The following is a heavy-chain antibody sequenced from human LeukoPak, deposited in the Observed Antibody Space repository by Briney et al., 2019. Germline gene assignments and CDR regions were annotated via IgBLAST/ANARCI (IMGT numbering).Heavy chain of an antibody. CDR2: ISSSSSTT. J-gene: IGHJ4*02. CDR3: AKDMRFDWTPYYFDY. V-gene: IGHV3-48*01. D-gene: IGHD3-9*01. Sequence: GGSLRLSCAASGFTFSSYSMNWVRQAPGKGLEWVSYISSSSSTTYYADSVKGRFTISRDNSKNTLYLQMNSLRAEDTAVYYCAKDMRFDWTPYYFDYWGQGTLVTVSS. CDR1: GFTFSSYS.